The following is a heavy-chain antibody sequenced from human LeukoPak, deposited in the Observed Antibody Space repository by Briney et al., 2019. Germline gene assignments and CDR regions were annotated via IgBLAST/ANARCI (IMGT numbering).Heavy chain of an antibody. CDR2: INWNGGST. J-gene: IGHJ3*02. D-gene: IGHD3-22*01. CDR1: GFTFGDYG. Sequence: PGGSLRLSCAASGFTFGDYGMSWVRQAPGKGLEWVSGINWNGGSTGYADSVKGRFTISRDNAKNSLYLQMNSLRAEDTALYYCARRGDSSGSDAFDIWGQGTMVTVSS. V-gene: IGHV3-20*04. CDR3: ARRGDSSGSDAFDI.